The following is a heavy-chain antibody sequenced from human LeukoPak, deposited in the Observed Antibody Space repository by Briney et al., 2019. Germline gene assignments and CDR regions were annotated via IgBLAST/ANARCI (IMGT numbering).Heavy chain of an antibody. CDR3: TTTYIVASTRKFADY. J-gene: IGHJ4*02. V-gene: IGHV3-15*01. D-gene: IGHD5-12*01. CDR2: IKSKTEGGTT. Sequence: GGSLRLSCAASGFIFSNAWMNWVRQAPGKGLEWVGRIKSKTEGGTTDFAAPVKGRFSISRDDSQNTVDLQISRPTVEDTGIYFCTTTYIVASTRKFADYWGQGTLVVVSS. CDR1: GFIFSNAW.